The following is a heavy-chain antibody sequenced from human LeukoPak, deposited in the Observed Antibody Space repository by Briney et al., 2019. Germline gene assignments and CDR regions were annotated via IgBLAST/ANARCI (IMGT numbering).Heavy chain of an antibody. V-gene: IGHV4-59*01. J-gene: IGHJ5*02. Sequence: SETLSLTCTVFGGSISSYYWSWIRQPPGKGLEWIGYIYYSGSTNYNPSLKSRVTISVDTSKNQFSLKLSSVTAADTAVYYCVRVRVPGWFDPWGQGTLVTVSS. CDR3: VRVRVPGWFDP. D-gene: IGHD3-10*02. CDR1: GGSISSYY. CDR2: IYYSGST.